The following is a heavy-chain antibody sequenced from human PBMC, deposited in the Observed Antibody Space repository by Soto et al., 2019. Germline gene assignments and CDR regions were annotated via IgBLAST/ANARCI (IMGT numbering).Heavy chain of an antibody. J-gene: IGHJ6*02. D-gene: IGHD2-15*01. V-gene: IGHV3-21*01. CDR2: ISSSSSYI. CDR3: ARDFGKYCSGGSCYSRDVDYYYYYYYGMDV. CDR1: GFPFSSYS. Sequence: GGSLRLSCAASGFPFSSYSMNWVRQDPGKGLEWVSSISSSSSYIYYADSVKGRFTISRDNAKNSLYLQMNSLRAEDTAVYYCARDFGKYCSGGSCYSRDVDYYYYYYYGMDVWGQGTTVTVSS.